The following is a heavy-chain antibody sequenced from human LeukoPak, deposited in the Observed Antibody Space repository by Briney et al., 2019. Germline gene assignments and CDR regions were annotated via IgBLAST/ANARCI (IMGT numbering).Heavy chain of an antibody. CDR3: ARGKAPTYYYGSGSSRPFDY. Sequence: SETLSLTCTVSGDSIRNHYWSWIRQPPGKGLEWIGEINHSGSTNYNPSLKSRVTISVDTSKNQFSLKLSSVTAADTAVYYCARGKAPTYYYGSGSSRPFDYWGQGTLVTVSS. D-gene: IGHD3-10*01. J-gene: IGHJ4*02. CDR1: GDSIRNHY. CDR2: INHSGST. V-gene: IGHV4-34*01.